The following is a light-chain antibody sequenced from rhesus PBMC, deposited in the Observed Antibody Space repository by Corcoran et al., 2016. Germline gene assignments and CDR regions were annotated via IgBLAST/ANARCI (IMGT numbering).Light chain of an antibody. J-gene: IGKJ4*01. CDR2: DAS. CDR1: QGISSS. CDR3: QQRNSYPLT. Sequence: DIQLTQSPSSLSASVGDRVPITCRAIQGISSSFAWYQQKSGKAPKLLIDDASNLESGVQSRFSGSGSGTEFSLNIRSLHPEDFSTYYCQQRNSYPLTCGGGTKVESK. V-gene: IGKV1-38*01.